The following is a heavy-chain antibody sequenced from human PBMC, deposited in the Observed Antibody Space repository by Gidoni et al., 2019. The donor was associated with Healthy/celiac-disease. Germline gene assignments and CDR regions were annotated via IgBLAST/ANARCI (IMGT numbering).Heavy chain of an antibody. Sequence: EVQLVQSGAEVKTPGESLKISCKGSGYSFTSYWIGWVRQMPGKGLEWKGIIYPGDADTRYSPSFQGQVTISADKSISTAYLQWSSLKASDTAMYYCASTLVGATFGDYYYGMDVWGQGTTVTVSS. CDR3: ASTLVGATFGDYYYGMDV. D-gene: IGHD1-26*01. V-gene: IGHV5-51*01. CDR2: IYPGDADT. CDR1: GYSFTSYW. J-gene: IGHJ6*02.